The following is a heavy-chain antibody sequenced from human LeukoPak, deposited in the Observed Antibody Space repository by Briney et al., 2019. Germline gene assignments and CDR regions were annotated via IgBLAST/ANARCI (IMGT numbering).Heavy chain of an antibody. V-gene: IGHV3-74*01. CDR2: INSEGSGT. CDR3: VRDTPGDGMDV. CDR1: GFTFSRYW. J-gene: IGHJ6*02. Sequence: GGSLRLSCAASGFTFSRYWMHWVRQAPGKGLVLVSNINSEGSGTSYADSVKGRFTIFRDNAKNTLYLQMNSLRAEDTAVYYCVRDTPGDGMDVWGQGTTVTVS.